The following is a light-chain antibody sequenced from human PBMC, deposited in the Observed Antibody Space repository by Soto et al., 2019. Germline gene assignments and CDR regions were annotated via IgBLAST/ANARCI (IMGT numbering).Light chain of an antibody. CDR1: SSDVGGYNY. V-gene: IGLV2-14*01. CDR3: SSYTSSSTLYV. J-gene: IGLJ1*01. CDR2: DVS. Sequence: STVTQTASGCGSPGQSITISCAGTSSDVGGYNYVSWYQQHPGKAPKLMIYDVSNRPSGVSNRFSGSKSGNTASPTISGLQAEDEADYYCSSYTSSSTLYVFGTGTKVTVL.